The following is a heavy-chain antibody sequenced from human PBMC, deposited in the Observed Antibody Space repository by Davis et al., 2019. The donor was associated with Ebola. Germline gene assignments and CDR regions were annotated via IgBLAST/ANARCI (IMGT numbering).Heavy chain of an antibody. J-gene: IGHJ4*02. CDR2: IYPDDSDT. CDR1: GYSFTTYW. V-gene: IGHV5-51*01. Sequence: WGSLRLSCEGSGYSFTTYWIAWVRQMPGKGLEWMGIIYPDDSDTRYSPSFQGQVTISADKSINTAYLQWSSLKTSDTAMYYCARRRSQYELFDYWGQGTLVTVSS. CDR3: ARRRSQYELFDY. D-gene: IGHD1-1*01.